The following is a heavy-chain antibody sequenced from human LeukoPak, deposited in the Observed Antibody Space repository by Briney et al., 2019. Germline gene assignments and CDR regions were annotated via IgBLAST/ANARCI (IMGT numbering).Heavy chain of an antibody. CDR3: ARGQALVEATVTTTWYFDL. CDR1: GGSFSGYY. V-gene: IGHV4-34*01. CDR2: IKHRGST. J-gene: IGHJ2*01. Sequence: SETLSLTCAVYGGSFSGYYWSWIRQPPGKGLEWIGEIKHRGSTNYNPSLKSRVTISVDTSKNQFSLKLSSVTAADTAVYYCARGQALVEATVTTTWYFDLWGRGTLVTVSS. D-gene: IGHD4-11*01.